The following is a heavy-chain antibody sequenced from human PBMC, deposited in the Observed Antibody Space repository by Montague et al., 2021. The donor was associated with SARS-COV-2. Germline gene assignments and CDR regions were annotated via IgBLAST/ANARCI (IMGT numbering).Heavy chain of an antibody. V-gene: IGHV3-11*01. CDR1: GFTFIDYY. CDR3: AREHNYDSGRRDGFDI. CDR2: ITSSSSHL. J-gene: IGHJ3*02. Sequence: SLRLSCAASGFTFIDYYMHWIRQAPGKGLEWVSHITSSSSHLSYADSVKGRFTISRDNAKNSLYLQMNSLRAEDTAVYYCAREHNYDSGRRDGFDIGGQGSVGTFCS. D-gene: IGHD3-10*01.